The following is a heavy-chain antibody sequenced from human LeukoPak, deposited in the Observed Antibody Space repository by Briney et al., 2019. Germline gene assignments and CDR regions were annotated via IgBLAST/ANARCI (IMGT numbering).Heavy chain of an antibody. CDR1: GGSISSYY. CDR3: AEVRRDTAMVT. Sequence: SETLSLTCTVSGGSISSYYWSWIRKPAGKGLEWIGRIYTSGSTNYNPSLKSRVTMSVDTSKNQFSLKLSSVTAADTAVYYCAEVRRDTAMVTWGQGTLVTVSS. V-gene: IGHV4-4*07. CDR2: IYTSGST. D-gene: IGHD5-18*01. J-gene: IGHJ5*02.